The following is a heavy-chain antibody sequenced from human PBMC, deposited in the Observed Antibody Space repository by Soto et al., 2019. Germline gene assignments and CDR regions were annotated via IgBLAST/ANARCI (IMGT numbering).Heavy chain of an antibody. Sequence: GASLKISGKGPGYSFPSYWIGWVRQMPGKGLEWMGIIYPGDSDTRYSPSFQGQVTISADKSISTAYLQWSSLKASDTAMYYWARRVDRYGLRWFDPWGQGTLVTVSS. J-gene: IGHJ5*02. CDR2: IYPGDSDT. CDR1: GYSFPSYW. V-gene: IGHV5-51*01. D-gene: IGHD5-18*01. CDR3: ARRVDRYGLRWFDP.